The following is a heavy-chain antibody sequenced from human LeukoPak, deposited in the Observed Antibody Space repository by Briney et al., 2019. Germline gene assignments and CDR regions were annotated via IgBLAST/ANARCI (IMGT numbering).Heavy chain of an antibody. D-gene: IGHD1-26*01. CDR1: GGSISSYY. CDR3: ARYSGSYPHDAFDI. V-gene: IGHV4-59*01. J-gene: IGHJ3*02. Sequence: PSETLSLTCTVSGGSISSYYWSWIRQPPGMGLEWIGYIYYSGSTSYNPSLKSRVTISVDTSKNHFSLKLSSVTAADTAVYYCARYSGSYPHDAFDIWGQGTMVTVSS. CDR2: IYYSGST.